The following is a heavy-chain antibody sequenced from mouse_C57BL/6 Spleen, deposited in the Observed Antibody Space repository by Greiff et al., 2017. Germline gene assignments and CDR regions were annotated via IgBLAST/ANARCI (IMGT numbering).Heavy chain of an antibody. J-gene: IGHJ3*01. CDR3: ARVDGNQVAY. D-gene: IGHD2-1*01. V-gene: IGHV1-80*01. Sequence: VQLQQSGAELVKPGASVKISCKASGYAFSSYWMNWVKQRPGKGLEWIGHIYPGDGVTNYNGKFKGKATLTADKSSSTAYMQLNSLTSEDSAVYYCARVDGNQVAYWGQGTLVTVSA. CDR2: IYPGDGVT. CDR1: GYAFSSYW.